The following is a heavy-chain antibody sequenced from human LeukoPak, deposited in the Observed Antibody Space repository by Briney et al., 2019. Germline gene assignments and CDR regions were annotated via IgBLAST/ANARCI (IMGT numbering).Heavy chain of an antibody. J-gene: IGHJ4*02. CDR1: GFTFSSYL. D-gene: IGHD1-26*01. V-gene: IGHV3-74*01. CDR2: INSDGSST. CDR3: ARGPQWEPFDY. Sequence: GGSLRLSCAASGFTFSSYLMHWVRQAPGKGLVWVSRINSDGSSTSYADSVKGRFTISRDNAKNTLYLQMNSLRAEDTAVYYCARGPQWEPFDYWGQGTLVTVSS.